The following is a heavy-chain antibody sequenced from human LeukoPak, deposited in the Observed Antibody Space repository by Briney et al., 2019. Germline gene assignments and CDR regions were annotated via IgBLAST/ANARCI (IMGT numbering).Heavy chain of an antibody. J-gene: IGHJ4*02. Sequence: GSLRLSCAASGFTFSNAWMSWIRQPPGKGLEWIGEINHSGSTNYNPSLKSRVTISVDTSKNQFSLKLSSVTAADTAVYYCARLQRWLQRTFDYWGQGTLVTVSS. CDR1: GFTFSNAW. CDR3: ARLQRWLQRTFDY. CDR2: INHSGST. D-gene: IGHD5-24*01. V-gene: IGHV4-34*01.